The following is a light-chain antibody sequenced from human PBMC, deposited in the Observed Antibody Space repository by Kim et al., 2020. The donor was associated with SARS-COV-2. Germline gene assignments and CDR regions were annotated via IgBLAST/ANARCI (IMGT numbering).Light chain of an antibody. CDR2: DAS. J-gene: IGKJ5*01. V-gene: IGKV3D-20*01. CDR3: QQYGNSPIT. Sequence: SPGERATLSCGASQSVSSSYLAWYQQKPGLAPRLLIYDASSRATGIPDRFSGGGSGTDFTLTISRLEPEDFAVYYWQQYGNSPITFGQGTRLEIK. CDR1: QSVSSSY.